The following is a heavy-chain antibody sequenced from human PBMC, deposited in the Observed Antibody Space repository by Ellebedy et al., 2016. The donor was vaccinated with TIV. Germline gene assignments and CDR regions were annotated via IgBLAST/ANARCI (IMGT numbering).Heavy chain of an antibody. CDR1: GFPFINSV. D-gene: IGHD4/OR15-4a*01. CDR2: IVIGSGDT. CDR3: AADPENDYGDPDH. J-gene: IGHJ4*02. Sequence: SVKVSXXASGFPFINSVIQWVRQARGQRLEWIGWIVIGSGDTKFAQIFQERVTMTRDMSTDSAFMELSGLTSEDTAVYYCAADPENDYGDPDHWGQGTLVIVSP. V-gene: IGHV1-58*02.